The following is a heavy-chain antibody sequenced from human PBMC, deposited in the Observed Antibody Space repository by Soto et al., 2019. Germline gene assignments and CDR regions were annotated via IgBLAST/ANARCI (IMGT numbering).Heavy chain of an antibody. CDR1: GFTFSDYY. Sequence: GGSLRLSCAASGFTFSDYYMSWIRQAQGQGLGWVSYITSSGSTIYYADSVKGRFTISRDNAKNSLYLQMNSLRAEQAAVHYCAGEKTSVVTGDYCGQATLVTGCS. V-gene: IGHV3-11*04. CDR2: ITSSGSTI. D-gene: IGHD2-21*02. J-gene: IGHJ4*02. CDR3: AGEKTSVVTGDY.